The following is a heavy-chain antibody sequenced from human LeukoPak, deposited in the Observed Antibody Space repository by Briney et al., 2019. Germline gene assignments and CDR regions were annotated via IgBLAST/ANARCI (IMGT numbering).Heavy chain of an antibody. J-gene: IGHJ4*02. V-gene: IGHV3-7*01. D-gene: IGHD6-19*01. CDR1: GFTFSTYW. CDR3: ARVGIAVAGTDY. CDR2: IKQDGSQI. Sequence: PGGSLRLSCTASGFTFSTYWMSWVRQPPGKGLEFVANIKQDGSQIEYVDSVKGRFTISRDNAKNSLYLQMISLRAEDTAVYYCARVGIAVAGTDYWGQGTLVTVSS.